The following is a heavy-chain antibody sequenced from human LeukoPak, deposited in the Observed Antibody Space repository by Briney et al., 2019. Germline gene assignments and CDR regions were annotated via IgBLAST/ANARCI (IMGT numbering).Heavy chain of an antibody. CDR1: GFTVSSNY. V-gene: IGHV3-66*01. D-gene: IGHD1-26*01. Sequence: GSLRLSCAVSGFTVSSNYMTWVRQAPGKGLEWVSIIYSGGSTSYADSVKGRFTISRDSSKNTLYLQMNSLRAEDTALYYCARRLEYSGSKGVFDYWGQGTLVTVSS. CDR2: IYSGGST. J-gene: IGHJ4*02. CDR3: ARRLEYSGSKGVFDY.